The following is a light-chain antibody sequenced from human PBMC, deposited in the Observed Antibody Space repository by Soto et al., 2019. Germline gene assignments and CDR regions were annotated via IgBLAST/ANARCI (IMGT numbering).Light chain of an antibody. CDR1: QSVGIN. V-gene: IGKV3-15*01. Sequence: EIVMTQSPATLSMSPGERAALSCRASQSVGINLAWYQQKPGQAPRLIIYSASSRATGIPARFSGSESGTDFTLTISSLQSDAFAVSFGQQYNNWPITFGPGTKVDI. J-gene: IGKJ3*01. CDR3: QQYNNWPIT. CDR2: SAS.